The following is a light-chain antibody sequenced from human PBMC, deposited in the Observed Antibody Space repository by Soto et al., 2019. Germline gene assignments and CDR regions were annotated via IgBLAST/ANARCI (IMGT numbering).Light chain of an antibody. CDR2: LGS. Sequence: DIVMTQSPLSLPVTPGEPSSISCRSSQSLLHSDGYIYLDWYLQRPGQSPQLLICLGSNRASGVPDRFSGSGSGTDFTLTISSLQPEDFVIYYCQQSYGTPITFGQGTRLEI. V-gene: IGKV2-28*01. J-gene: IGKJ5*01. CDR1: QSLLHSDGYIY. CDR3: QQSYGTPIT.